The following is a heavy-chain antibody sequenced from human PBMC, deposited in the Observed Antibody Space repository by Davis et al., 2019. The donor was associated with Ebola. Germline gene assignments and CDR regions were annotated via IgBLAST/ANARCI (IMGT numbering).Heavy chain of an antibody. Sequence: GESLKISCAASRFTFSDYYMSWIRQAPGKGLEWVSYISSSGSTIYYADSVKGRFTISRDNAKKSLYLQMNSLKAEDTAVYYCARSFTTRKYYYGMDVWGQGTTVTVSS. J-gene: IGHJ6*02. D-gene: IGHD3-3*01. CDR2: ISSSGSTI. V-gene: IGHV3-11*01. CDR1: RFTFSDYY. CDR3: ARSFTTRKYYYGMDV.